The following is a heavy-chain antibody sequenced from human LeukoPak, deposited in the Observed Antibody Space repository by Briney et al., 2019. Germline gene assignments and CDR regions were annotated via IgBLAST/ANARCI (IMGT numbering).Heavy chain of an antibody. J-gene: IGHJ4*02. CDR1: GGSISSGDYY. CDR2: IYYSGST. D-gene: IGHD2-15*01. CDR3: ARGLSGGSCYPN. Sequence: SQTLSLTCTVSGGSISSGDYYWSWIRQPPGKGLEWIGYIYYSGSTYYNPSLKSRVTISVDTSKNQFSLKLSSVTAADTAVYYCARGLSGGSCYPNWGQGTLVTVSS. V-gene: IGHV4-30-4*01.